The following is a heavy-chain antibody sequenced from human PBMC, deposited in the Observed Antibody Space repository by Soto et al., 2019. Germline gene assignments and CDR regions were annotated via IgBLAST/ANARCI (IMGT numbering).Heavy chain of an antibody. CDR2: IRSKAYGVTT. Sequence: SLRLSCTASGFTFGGYAMSWFRQAPGEGLEWVGFIRSKAYGVTTEYAASVKGRFTISRDDSKSIAYLQMNSLKTEDKAVYYCTRGYYDFWSGYSFFKGYDCNGIYVRGQGTTVPVSS. CDR1: GFTFGGYA. V-gene: IGHV3-49*03. CDR3: TRGYYDFWSGYSFFKGYDCNGIYV. J-gene: IGHJ6*02. D-gene: IGHD3-3*01.